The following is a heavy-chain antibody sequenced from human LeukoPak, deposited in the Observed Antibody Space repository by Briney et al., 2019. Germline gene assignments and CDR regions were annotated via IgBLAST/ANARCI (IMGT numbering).Heavy chain of an antibody. CDR2: IKSKTDGGTT. Sequence: GGSLRLSCVASGFTFGYAWMGWVRQAPGKGLEWVGHIKSKTDGGTTDYAAPVKGRITISRDDSRNTLYLQMNNLETEDTAVYYCMTDLIGLPAGTDHWGQGTLVTASS. CDR3: MTDLIGLPAGTDH. V-gene: IGHV3-15*01. D-gene: IGHD2-2*01. CDR1: GFTFGYAW. J-gene: IGHJ5*02.